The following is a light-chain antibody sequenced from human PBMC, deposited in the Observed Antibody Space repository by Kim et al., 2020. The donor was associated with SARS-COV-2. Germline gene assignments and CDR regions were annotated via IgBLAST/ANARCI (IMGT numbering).Light chain of an antibody. CDR2: SAS. Sequence: SPGDRATLSCRASQSLRTNLAWYQQKPGQPPRLLIYSASTRATGSPARFSGSGSGKEFTLSINGLQSEDFAIYYCQQYDDWPGITFGQGTRLEIK. CDR1: QSLRTN. CDR3: QQYDDWPGIT. J-gene: IGKJ5*01. V-gene: IGKV3D-15*01.